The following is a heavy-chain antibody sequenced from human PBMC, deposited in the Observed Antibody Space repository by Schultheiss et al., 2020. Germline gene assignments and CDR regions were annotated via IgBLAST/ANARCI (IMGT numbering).Heavy chain of an antibody. Sequence: KVSCKGSGYSFTNYWIAWVRQMPEKGLEWMGIIYPGDSDTRYSPSFQGQVTISADKSISTAYLQWSSLKASDTAMYYCATQGTTVTQGFDYWGQGTLVTVSS. V-gene: IGHV5-51*01. D-gene: IGHD4-17*01. CDR3: ATQGTTVTQGFDY. J-gene: IGHJ4*02. CDR1: GYSFTNYW. CDR2: IYPGDSDT.